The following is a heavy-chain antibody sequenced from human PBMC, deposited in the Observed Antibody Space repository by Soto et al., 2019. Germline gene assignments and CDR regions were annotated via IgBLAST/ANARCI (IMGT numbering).Heavy chain of an antibody. CDR2: INTGNGNT. V-gene: IGHV1-3*04. CDR1: GYTFTTYA. CDR3: ARGASNTVVNPTGY. J-gene: IGHJ4*02. Sequence: QVQLVQSGAEVKTPGASVKVSCKASGYTFTTYAMHWVRQAPGQRLEWMGWINTGNGNTKYSEKFQGRVTFTRDTXASTAYMELRSLKFEDTAVYFCARGASNTVVNPTGYWGQGTLVTVSS. D-gene: IGHD2-21*01.